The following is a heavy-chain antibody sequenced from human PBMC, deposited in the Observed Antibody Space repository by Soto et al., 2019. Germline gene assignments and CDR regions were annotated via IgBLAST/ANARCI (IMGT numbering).Heavy chain of an antibody. CDR2: IYYSGNT. J-gene: IGHJ1*01. D-gene: IGHD2-21*01. CDR3: RDLVSF. V-gene: IGHV4-31*03. CDR1: GGSTSSGAYF. Sequence: PSETRSLTYTVSGGSTSSGAYFVCWIRQEPGKGMERIGYIYYSGNTYYNPSRKSRVTISVDTSKNQFSLKLTSVTAADTAVYYRRDLVSFWGQRSPVP.